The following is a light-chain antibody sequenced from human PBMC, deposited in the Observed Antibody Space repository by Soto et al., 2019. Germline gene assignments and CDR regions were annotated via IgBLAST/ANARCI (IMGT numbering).Light chain of an antibody. V-gene: IGKV1-5*03. CDR1: QSISSW. J-gene: IGKJ4*01. Sequence: DIQMTQSPSTLSASVGDRVTITCRASQSISSWLAWYQKKPGKAPNLLIYKTSSLESGVSSRFRGSGSGTEFTLTVNSLHPDDFATYYCQQYDSYPLTFGGGTKVDIK. CDR3: QQYDSYPLT. CDR2: KTS.